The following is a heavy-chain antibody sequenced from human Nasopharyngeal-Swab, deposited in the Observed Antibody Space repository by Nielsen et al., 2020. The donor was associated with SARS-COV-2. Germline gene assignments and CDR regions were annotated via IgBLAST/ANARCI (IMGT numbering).Heavy chain of an antibody. D-gene: IGHD6-19*01. CDR3: ASGWLEASAFDI. J-gene: IGHJ3*02. Sequence: GGSLRLSCAASGFTFSSYAMHWDRQAPGKGLEWVAVISYDGSNKYYADSVKGRFTISRDNSKNTLYLQMNSLRAEDTAVYYCASGWLEASAFDIWGQGTMVTVSS. CDR2: ISYDGSNK. CDR1: GFTFSSYA. V-gene: IGHV3-30*04.